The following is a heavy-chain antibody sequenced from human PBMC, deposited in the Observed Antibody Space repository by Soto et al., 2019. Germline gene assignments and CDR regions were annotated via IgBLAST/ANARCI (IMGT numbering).Heavy chain of an antibody. D-gene: IGHD6-6*01. Sequence: QVQLVESGGGVVQPGRSLRLSCAASGFTFSSYAMHWVRQAPGKGLEWVAVISYDGSNKYYADSVKGRFTISRDNSKDTLYLQMNRLRAEDTAVYYCARDEQLALDYWGQGTLVTVSS. J-gene: IGHJ4*02. CDR1: GFTFSSYA. V-gene: IGHV3-30-3*01. CDR2: ISYDGSNK. CDR3: ARDEQLALDY.